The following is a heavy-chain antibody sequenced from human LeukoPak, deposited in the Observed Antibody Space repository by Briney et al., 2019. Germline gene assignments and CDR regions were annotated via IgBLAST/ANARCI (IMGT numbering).Heavy chain of an antibody. V-gene: IGHV4-34*01. CDR1: GGSFSGYY. CDR3: ARGHKNYYDSSGYANQFDP. Sequence: SETLSLTRAVYGGSFSGYYWSWIRQPPGKGLEWIGEINHSGSTNYNPSLKSRVTISVDTSKNQFSLKLSSVTAADTAVYYCARGHKNYYDSSGYANQFDPWGQGTLVTVSS. CDR2: INHSGST. J-gene: IGHJ5*02. D-gene: IGHD3-22*01.